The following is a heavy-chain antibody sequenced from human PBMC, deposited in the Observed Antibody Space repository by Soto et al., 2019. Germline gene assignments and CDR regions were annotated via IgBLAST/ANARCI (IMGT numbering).Heavy chain of an antibody. CDR2: VYYTGDT. Sequence: QVQLQQSGPRLVKPSETLSLTCTVSSGPDRSHNWGWIRQPPGRGLEWIGYVYYTGDTAYNPSLRGRVTISADTSTNDISLTQNSVTAADTAVYYCVRQGIDYLHGLVDVW. CDR3: VRQGIDYLHGLVDV. J-gene: IGHJ6*01. CDR1: SGPDRSHN. V-gene: IGHV4-59*08. D-gene: IGHD4-17*01.